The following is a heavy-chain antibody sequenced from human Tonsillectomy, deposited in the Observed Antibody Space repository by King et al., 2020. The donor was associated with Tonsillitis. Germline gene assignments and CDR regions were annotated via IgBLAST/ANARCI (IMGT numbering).Heavy chain of an antibody. J-gene: IGHJ4*02. Sequence: VQLVESGGGVVQPGGSLRLSCAGSGFTFSTYTIHWVRQAPGKGLEWVAVISHDGTKKYYADSVKGRFTLSRDNSKNTLYLQMNSLRGDDTAVYYCARDDLNWGFHFDYWGQGTLVTVSS. D-gene: IGHD7-27*01. CDR1: GFTFSTYT. V-gene: IGHV3-30-3*01. CDR2: ISHDGTKK. CDR3: ARDDLNWGFHFDY.